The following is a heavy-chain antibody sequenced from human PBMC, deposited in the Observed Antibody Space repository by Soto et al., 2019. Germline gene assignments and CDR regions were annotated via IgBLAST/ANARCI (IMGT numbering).Heavy chain of an antibody. CDR1: GFPFSSYA. Sequence: GGSLRLSCAAAGFPFSSYARHWVRQAPGKGLEWVAVISYDGSNKYYADSVKGRFTISRDNSKNTLYLQMNSLRAEDTAVYYCARSEPGIAAAGTSWYFDYWGQGTLVTVSS. CDR2: ISYDGSNK. D-gene: IGHD6-13*01. V-gene: IGHV3-30-3*01. J-gene: IGHJ4*02. CDR3: ARSEPGIAAAGTSWYFDY.